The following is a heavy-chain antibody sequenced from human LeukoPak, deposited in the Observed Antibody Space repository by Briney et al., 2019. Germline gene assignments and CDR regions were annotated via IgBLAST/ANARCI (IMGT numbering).Heavy chain of an antibody. J-gene: IGHJ4*02. CDR3: ARGRTVALRSFDY. D-gene: IGHD4-23*01. V-gene: IGHV4-34*01. Sequence: SETLSLTCAVYGGSFSGYYWSWNRQPPGKVLGWIGEINHSVSNNYNPSLKSRVTISADTSTNQFSLKLSSVTAADTAVYYCARGRTVALRSFDYWGQGTLVTVSS. CDR1: GGSFSGYY. CDR2: INHSVSN.